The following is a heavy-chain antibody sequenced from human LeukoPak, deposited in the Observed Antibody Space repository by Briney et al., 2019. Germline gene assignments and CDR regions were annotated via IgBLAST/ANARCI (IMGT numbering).Heavy chain of an antibody. CDR3: ATYSGSYSSDFDY. CDR2: INPNRGGT. J-gene: IGHJ4*02. D-gene: IGHD1-26*01. V-gene: IGHV1-2*02. CDR1: GYTFTGYY. Sequence: ASVKVSCKASGYTFTGYYMHWVRQAPGQGLEWMGWINPNRGGTNYAQKFQGRFTMTRDTSISTAYMELSRLRSDDTAVYYCATYSGSYSSDFDYWGQGTLVTVSS.